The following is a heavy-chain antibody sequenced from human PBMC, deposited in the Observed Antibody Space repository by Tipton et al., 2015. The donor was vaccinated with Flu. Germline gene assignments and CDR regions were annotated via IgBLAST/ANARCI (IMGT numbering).Heavy chain of an antibody. CDR3: VGSYCTGGTCYSGFYYDMDV. D-gene: IGHD2-8*02. CDR2: IYYSGTT. CDR1: DDSIKSYY. J-gene: IGHJ6*02. V-gene: IGHV4-59*08. Sequence: TLSLTCTVSDDSIKSYYWSWIRQPPGKGLEWIGLIYYSGTTIYNPSLKRRVTMSVDTSKNQFSLKLNSVTAADTAVYYCVGSYCTGGTCYSGFYYDMDVWGQGTSVTFSS.